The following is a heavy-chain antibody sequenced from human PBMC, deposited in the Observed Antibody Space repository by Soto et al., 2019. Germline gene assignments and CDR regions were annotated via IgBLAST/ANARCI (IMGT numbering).Heavy chain of an antibody. CDR2: IYTSGST. CDR1: GGSISSYY. J-gene: IGHJ4*02. V-gene: IGHV4-4*07. CDR3: ARGRGYYDILTGYYNGYYFDY. D-gene: IGHD3-9*01. Sequence: SETLSLTCTVSGGSISSYYWIWIGRPAGKGLEWIGRIYTSGSTNYNPSLKSRVTMSVDTSKNQFSLKLSSVTAADTAVYYCARGRGYYDILTGYYNGYYFDYWGQGTLVTVSS.